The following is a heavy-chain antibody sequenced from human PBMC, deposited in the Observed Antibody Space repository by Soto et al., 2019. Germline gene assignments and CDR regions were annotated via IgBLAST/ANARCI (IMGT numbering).Heavy chain of an antibody. V-gene: IGHV3-49*03. CDR2: IRSKAYGGTT. CDR3: TRDNFHFWSGLLR. J-gene: IGHJ4*02. CDR1: GFTFGDYA. D-gene: IGHD3-3*02. Sequence: GGSLRLSCTASGFTFGDYAMSWFRQAPGKGLEWVGFIRSKAYGGTTEYAASVKGRFTISRDDSKSIAYLQMNSLKTEDTAVYYCTRDNFHFWSGLLRWGQGTLVTVSS.